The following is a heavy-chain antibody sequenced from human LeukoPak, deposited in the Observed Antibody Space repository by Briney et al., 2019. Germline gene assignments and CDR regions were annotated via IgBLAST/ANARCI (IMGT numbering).Heavy chain of an antibody. D-gene: IGHD6-13*01. CDR1: GFTYSSYW. Sequence: GGSLRLSCAASGFTYSSYWMSWVRQAPGKGLEWVANIKQDGSEKFYVDSVKGRFTISRDNAKNSLYLQMNSLRAEDTAVYYCARDRIGQQLADYWGQGTLVTVSS. V-gene: IGHV3-7*01. J-gene: IGHJ4*02. CDR2: IKQDGSEK. CDR3: ARDRIGQQLADY.